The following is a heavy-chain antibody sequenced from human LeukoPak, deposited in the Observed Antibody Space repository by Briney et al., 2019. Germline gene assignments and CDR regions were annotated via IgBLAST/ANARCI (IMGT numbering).Heavy chain of an antibody. CDR1: GFTFSSYS. CDR3: AREFAFDWKIDF. J-gene: IGHJ4*02. V-gene: IGHV3-21*01. Sequence: GGSLRLSCAASGFTFSSYSMNWVRQAPGKGLEWVSSISSSSSYIYYADSVKGRFAISRDNAKSSLYLQMNSLRAEDTAVYYCAREFAFDWKIDFWGQGTLVTVSS. CDR2: ISSSSSYI. D-gene: IGHD3-9*01.